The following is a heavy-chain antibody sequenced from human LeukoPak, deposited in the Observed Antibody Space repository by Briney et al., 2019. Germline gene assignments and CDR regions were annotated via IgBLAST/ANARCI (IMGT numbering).Heavy chain of an antibody. CDR3: ARRPYTSGWYYYFDY. J-gene: IGHJ4*02. CDR1: GGSISSSSYY. D-gene: IGHD6-19*01. V-gene: IGHV4-39*01. CDR2: IYYSGST. Sequence: NPSETLSLTCTVSGGSISSSSYYWGWIRQPPGEGLEWIGSIYYSGSTYYNPSLKSRVTISVDTSKNQFSLRLSSVTAADTAVYYCARRPYTSGWYYYFDYWGQGTLVTVSS.